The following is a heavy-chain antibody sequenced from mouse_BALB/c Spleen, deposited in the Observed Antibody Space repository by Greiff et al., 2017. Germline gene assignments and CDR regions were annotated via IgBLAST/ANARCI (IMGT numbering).Heavy chain of an antibody. V-gene: IGHV5-6-5*01. Sequence: EVQLVESGGGLVKPGGSLKLSCAASGFTFSSYAMSWVRQTPEKRLEWVASISSGGSTYYPDSVKGRFTISRDNARNILYLQMRSLRSEDTAMYYCARATTEVVRYYFDYWGQGTTLTVSS. CDR2: ISSGGST. D-gene: IGHD1-1*01. J-gene: IGHJ2*01. CDR3: ARATTEVVRYYFDY. CDR1: GFTFSSYA.